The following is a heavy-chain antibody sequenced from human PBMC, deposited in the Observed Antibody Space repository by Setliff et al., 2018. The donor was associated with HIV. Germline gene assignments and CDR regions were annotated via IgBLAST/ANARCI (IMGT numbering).Heavy chain of an antibody. CDR2: IYYTGRS. V-gene: IGHV4-39*01. CDR3: GRENPGDC. D-gene: IGHD3-10*01. Sequence: NPSETLSLTCTVSGGSISSSDYYWGWIRQPPGKGLEWIGSIYYTGRSFHNPSLKSRITISVDTSKNQFSLKLSSVTAADTAVYYCGRENPGDCWGQGTLVTVS. J-gene: IGHJ4*02. CDR1: GGSISSSDYY.